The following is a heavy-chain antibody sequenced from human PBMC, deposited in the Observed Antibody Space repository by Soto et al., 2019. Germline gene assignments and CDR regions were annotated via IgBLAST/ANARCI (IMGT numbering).Heavy chain of an antibody. CDR3: ARVGWYNWNDRPDP. V-gene: IGHV1-2*02. J-gene: IGHJ5*02. D-gene: IGHD1-1*01. Sequence: GASVKVSCKASGYTFTGYYMHWVRQAPGQGLEWMGWINPNSGGTNYAQKFQGRVTMTRDTSISTAYMELSRLRSDDTAVYYCARVGWYNWNDRPDPWGQGTLVTVSS. CDR1: GYTFTGYY. CDR2: INPNSGGT.